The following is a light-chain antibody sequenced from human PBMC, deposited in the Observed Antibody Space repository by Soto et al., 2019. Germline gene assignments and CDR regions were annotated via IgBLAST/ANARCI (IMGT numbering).Light chain of an antibody. J-gene: IGKJ1*01. CDR1: QSVSSNF. Sequence: EIVLTQSPGTRSLSPGERTTLSCGASQSVSSNFLDWYQQKPGQAPRLLIYGASSRATGIPNRFSGSGSGTDFTLTISRLEPEDFAVYYCQQYGNSPQTFGQGTKV. CDR3: QQYGNSPQT. V-gene: IGKV3-20*01. CDR2: GAS.